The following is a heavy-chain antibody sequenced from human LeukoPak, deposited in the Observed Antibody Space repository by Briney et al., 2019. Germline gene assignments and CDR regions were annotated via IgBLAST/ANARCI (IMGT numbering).Heavy chain of an antibody. Sequence: PSETLSLTCAVYGGSFSGYYWSWIRQPPGKGLEWIGETNHSGSTNYNPSLKSRVTISVDTSKNQFSLKLSSVTAADTAVYYCARVLGIVVVTAIANWFDPWGQGTLVTVSS. J-gene: IGHJ5*02. D-gene: IGHD2-21*02. V-gene: IGHV4-34*01. CDR3: ARVLGIVVVTAIANWFDP. CDR1: GGSFSGYY. CDR2: TNHSGST.